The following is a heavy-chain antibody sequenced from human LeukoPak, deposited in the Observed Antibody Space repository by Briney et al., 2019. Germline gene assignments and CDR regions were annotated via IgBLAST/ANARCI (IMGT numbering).Heavy chain of an antibody. V-gene: IGHV3-7*01. CDR2: IKQDGSEK. CDR3: ASITAGATLIY. CDR1: GFTFSSYW. D-gene: IGHD5-24*01. Sequence: GGSLRLSCAASGFTFSSYWMSWVRQAPGKGLEWVANIKQDGSEKYYVDSVKGRFTITRDNAKSSMYLQMNSLRAEDTAVYYCASITAGATLIYWGQGTLVTVSS. J-gene: IGHJ4*02.